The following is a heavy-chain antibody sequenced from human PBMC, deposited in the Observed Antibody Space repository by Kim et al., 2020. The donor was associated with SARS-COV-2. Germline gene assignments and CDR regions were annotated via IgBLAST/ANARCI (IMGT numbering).Heavy chain of an antibody. CDR3: ARDYDFASRTHYMAYDI. Sequence: GGSLRLSCAASGFTFINYYMHWVRQAPRGGLVWVARIDHDGSGTKYADAVKGRFTISRDNAKNTVYLQMNSLRAEDTAVYFCARDYDFASRTHYMAYDIWGQGTMVTVSS. J-gene: IGHJ3*02. V-gene: IGHV3-74*01. CDR1: GFTFINYY. D-gene: IGHD3-3*01. CDR2: IDHDGSGT.